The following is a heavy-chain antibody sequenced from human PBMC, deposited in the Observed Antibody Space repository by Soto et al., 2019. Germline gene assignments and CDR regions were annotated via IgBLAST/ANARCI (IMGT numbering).Heavy chain of an antibody. Sequence: GGSLRLSCRGSGFTFGDYAMSWFRQAPGEGLEWVSFIRSNIYYGTTEYAASVKGRFTISRDDSKSVAYLQMNSLKIEDTGVYYCTQVVRHCSVGSCYPLIWGQAILVNVS. CDR3: TQVVRHCSVGSCYPLI. D-gene: IGHD2-15*01. V-gene: IGHV3-49*03. CDR2: IRSNIYYGTT. CDR1: GFTFGDYA. J-gene: IGHJ4*02.